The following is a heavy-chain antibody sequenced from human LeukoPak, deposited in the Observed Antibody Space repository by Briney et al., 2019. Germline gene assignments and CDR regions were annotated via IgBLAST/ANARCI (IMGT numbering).Heavy chain of an antibody. D-gene: IGHD3-22*01. CDR3: ARVNGPNSGYYYTLAL. CDR1: GLTFRNYA. J-gene: IGHJ4*02. CDR2: IWFDGTEK. V-gene: IGHV3-33*01. Sequence: GTSLRLSCAASGLTFRNYAMHWVRQAPGGRLERVAVIWFDGTEKYYAASVMGRFTISRDSSENTLYLQMNGLRTEDTAVYYCARVNGPNSGYYYTLALWGQGTPVTVSS.